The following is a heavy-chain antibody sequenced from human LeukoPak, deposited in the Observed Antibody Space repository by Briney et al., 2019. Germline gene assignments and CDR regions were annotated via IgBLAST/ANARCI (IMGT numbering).Heavy chain of an antibody. V-gene: IGHV4-38-2*02. Sequence: SETLSLTCTVSGYSISSGYYWGWIRQPPGKGLEWIGSIYHSGSTYYNPSLKSRVTKSVDTSKNQFSLKLSSVTAADTAVYYCARDQGRWFDPWGQGTLVTVSS. CDR1: GYSISSGYY. D-gene: IGHD3-10*01. CDR2: IYHSGST. CDR3: ARDQGRWFDP. J-gene: IGHJ5*02.